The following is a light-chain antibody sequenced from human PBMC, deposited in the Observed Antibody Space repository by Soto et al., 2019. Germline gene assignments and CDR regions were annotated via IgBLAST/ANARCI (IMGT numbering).Light chain of an antibody. J-gene: IGKJ1*01. CDR1: QTIDNY. V-gene: IGKV1-9*01. CDR3: QQLDSNPPWT. Sequence: IQLTQSPSSLSASVGDTVTISCRASQTIDNYLAWYQQSPGRAPKLLIYLASTLQSGVPSRFSGSGSGTDFKLTISSLQPEDFATYYCQQLDSNPPWTFGQGTRVEIK. CDR2: LAS.